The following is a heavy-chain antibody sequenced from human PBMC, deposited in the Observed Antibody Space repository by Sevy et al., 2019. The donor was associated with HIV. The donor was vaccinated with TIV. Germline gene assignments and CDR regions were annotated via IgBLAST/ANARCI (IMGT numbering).Heavy chain of an antibody. CDR3: PTYCGGDCHQD. D-gene: IGHD2-21*02. CDR1: GFNFSGAA. CDR2: IRSKTNNYAT. J-gene: IGHJ4*02. V-gene: IGHV3-73*01. Sequence: GGSLRLSCAASGFNFSGAAIFWVRQASGKGLEWVGRIRSKTNNYATIYATSLKGRYTISRDDSKNTVYLQMNGLKTEETDVYYCPTYCGGDCHQDWGQGTLVTVSS.